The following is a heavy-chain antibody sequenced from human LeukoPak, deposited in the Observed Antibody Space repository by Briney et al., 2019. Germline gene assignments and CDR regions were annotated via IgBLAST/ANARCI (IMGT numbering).Heavy chain of an antibody. V-gene: IGHV3-9*01. Sequence: GGSLRLSCAASGFTFDDYAMHWVRQAPGKGLEWVSGISWNSGSIGYADSVKGRFTISRDNAKNSLYLQMNSLRAEDTALYYCAKVVRVDYYYYGVDVWGQGTTVTVSS. CDR1: GFTFDDYA. CDR2: ISWNSGSI. J-gene: IGHJ6*02. D-gene: IGHD2-21*01. CDR3: AKVVRVDYYYYGVDV.